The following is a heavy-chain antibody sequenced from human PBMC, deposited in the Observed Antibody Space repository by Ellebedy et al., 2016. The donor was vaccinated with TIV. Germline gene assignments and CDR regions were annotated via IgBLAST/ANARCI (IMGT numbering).Heavy chain of an antibody. V-gene: IGHV4-39*07. CDR3: ATIPRYSGTYGTDS. CDR1: GGSISSSSYY. J-gene: IGHJ4*02. Sequence: MPSETLSLTCTVSGGSISSSSYYWGWTRQPPGKGLEWIGSIYYSGSTYYNPSLKSRVTISIDTSKNQFSLKLSSVTAADTAMFYCATIPRYSGTYGTDSWGQGTLVTVSS. D-gene: IGHD1-26*01. CDR2: IYYSGST.